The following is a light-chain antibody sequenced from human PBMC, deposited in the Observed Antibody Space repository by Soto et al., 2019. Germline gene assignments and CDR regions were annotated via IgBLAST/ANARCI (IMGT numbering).Light chain of an antibody. V-gene: IGLV2-23*01. CDR3: CSFARSTTFYV. CDR1: SSDVGSSNL. CDR2: EGD. Sequence: QSALTRPASVSGSPWQSITISCSGTSSDVGSSNLVSWYQQHPGKAPKLIIFEGDRRPSGVSGRFSGSKSGNTASLAISGLQAEDEADYYCCSFARSTTFYVFGTGTKVTVL. J-gene: IGLJ1*01.